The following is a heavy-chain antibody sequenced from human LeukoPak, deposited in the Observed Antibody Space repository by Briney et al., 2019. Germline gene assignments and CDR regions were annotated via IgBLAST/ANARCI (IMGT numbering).Heavy chain of an antibody. V-gene: IGHV3-74*01. J-gene: IGHJ4*01. CDR2: INTDGSGT. D-gene: IGHD6-19*01. CDR1: GFTFSYYW. CDR3: ARYSGWYPNTQYYFDY. Sequence: GGTLRLSCAASGFTFSYYWMHWVRQAPGKGLVWVSRINTDGSGTGYADSVKGRFTISRDNSKNTLYLQMNSLRAEDTAVYYCARYSGWYPNTQYYFDYWGQGTLVTVSS.